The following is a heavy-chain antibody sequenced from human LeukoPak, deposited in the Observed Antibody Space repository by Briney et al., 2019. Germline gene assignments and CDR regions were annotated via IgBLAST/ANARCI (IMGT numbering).Heavy chain of an antibody. CDR3: ARHEGPSYSGSDQY. CDR2: IFYSGST. CDR1: GGSISSSNYY. J-gene: IGHJ4*02. V-gene: IGHV4-39*01. D-gene: IGHD1-26*01. Sequence: SETLSLTCTVSGGSISSSNYYWGWIRQPPGKGLERNGSIFYSGSTSYTPYLKSRLSISVDTSRNQFSLNLASVTAADTAVYYCARHEGPSYSGSDQYWGQGTLVTVSS.